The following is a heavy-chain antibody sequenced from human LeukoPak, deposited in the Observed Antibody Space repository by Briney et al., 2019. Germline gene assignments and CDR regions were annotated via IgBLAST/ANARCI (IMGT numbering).Heavy chain of an antibody. CDR2: IYYSGST. Sequence: SETLSLTCTVSGGSIRSYYWSWIRQPPGKGLEWIGYIYYSGSTKYNSSLKSRVTISVDTSKNQFSLKLSSVTAADTAVYYCARHFGDAYRRSFDFWGQGTLVTVSS. CDR3: ARHFGDAYRRSFDF. D-gene: IGHD5-24*01. J-gene: IGHJ4*02. CDR1: GGSIRSYY. V-gene: IGHV4-59*01.